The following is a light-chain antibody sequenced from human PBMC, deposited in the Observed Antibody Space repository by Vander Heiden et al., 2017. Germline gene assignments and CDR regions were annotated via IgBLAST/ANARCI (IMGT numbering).Light chain of an antibody. CDR1: SSDVGGYNY. Sequence: QSALTPPASVSGSPGQSITISCTGTSSDVGGYNYVSWYQQHPGKAPKLMIYEVSNRPSGVSNRFPGSKSGNTASLTISGLQAEDEADYYCSSYTSSSTLVVFGGGTKLTVL. CDR3: SSYTSSSTLVV. J-gene: IGLJ2*01. CDR2: EVS. V-gene: IGLV2-14*01.